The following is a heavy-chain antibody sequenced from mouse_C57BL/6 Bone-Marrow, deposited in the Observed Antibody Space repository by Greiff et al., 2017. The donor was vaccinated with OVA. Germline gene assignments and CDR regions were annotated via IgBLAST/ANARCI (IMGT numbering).Heavy chain of an antibody. Sequence: EVKLMESGGDLVKPGGSLKLSCAASGFTFSSYGMSWVRQTPDKRLEWVATISSGGSYTYYPDSVKGRFTISRDNAKNTLYLQMSSLKSEDTAMYYCARTTVVATGAMDYWGQGTSVTVSS. J-gene: IGHJ4*01. V-gene: IGHV5-6*01. CDR3: ARTTVVATGAMDY. CDR2: ISSGGSYT. CDR1: GFTFSSYG. D-gene: IGHD1-1*01.